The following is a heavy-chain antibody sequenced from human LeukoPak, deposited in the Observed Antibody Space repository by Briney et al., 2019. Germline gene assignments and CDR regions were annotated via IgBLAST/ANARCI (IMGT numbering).Heavy chain of an antibody. J-gene: IGHJ6*03. CDR3: ARGVDDSATFFYSYYMDV. D-gene: IGHD2/OR15-2a*01. CDR1: GGSFSAYY. V-gene: IGHV4-34*01. Sequence: SETLSLTCAVYGGSFSAYYYYWSWIRQPPGRGREWIGEISHSGSTNDNPSLKSRVTISIDTSKNQFSLRLSSVTAADTAVYYCARGVDDSATFFYSYYMDVWGKGTTVTVSS. CDR2: ISHSGST.